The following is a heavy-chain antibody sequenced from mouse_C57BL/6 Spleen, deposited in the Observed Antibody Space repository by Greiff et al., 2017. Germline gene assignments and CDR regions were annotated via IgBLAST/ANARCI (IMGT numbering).Heavy chain of an antibody. CDR2: ISSGSSTI. CDR3: ARGAMITLDY. Sequence: EVKLVESGGGLVKPGGSLKLSCAASGFTFSDYGMHWVRQAPEKGLEWVAYISSGSSTIYYAETVKGRFTISRDNAKTTLFLQMTSLRSEDTAMYYCARGAMITLDYWGQGTTLTVSS. D-gene: IGHD2-4*01. J-gene: IGHJ2*01. V-gene: IGHV5-17*01. CDR1: GFTFSDYG.